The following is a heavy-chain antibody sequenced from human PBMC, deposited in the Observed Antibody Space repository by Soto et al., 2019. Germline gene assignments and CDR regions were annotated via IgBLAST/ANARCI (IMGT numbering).Heavy chain of an antibody. V-gene: IGHV3-23*01. CDR3: AKPPGKQYYYYMDV. Sequence: VQLLESGGGLVQPGGSLRLSCAASGFTFSSYAMSWVRQAPGKGLEWVSAISGSGGSTYYADSVKGRFTISRDNSNNTLYLQMNSLRAEDTAVYYCAKPPGKQYYYYMDVWGKGTTVTVSS. CDR1: GFTFSSYA. CDR2: ISGSGGST. J-gene: IGHJ6*03.